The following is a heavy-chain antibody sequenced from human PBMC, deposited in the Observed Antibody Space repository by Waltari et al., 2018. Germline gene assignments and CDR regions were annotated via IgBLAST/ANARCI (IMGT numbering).Heavy chain of an antibody. D-gene: IGHD4-17*01. CDR3: AALPMTTVTLIDY. Sequence: QMQLVQSGPEVKKPGTSVKVSCKASGFTFTSSARQWVRQARGQRLEWIGWIVVGSGNTNYAQKFQERVTITRDMSTSTAYMELSSLRSEDTAVYYCAALPMTTVTLIDYWGQGTLVTVSS. V-gene: IGHV1-58*02. CDR1: GFTFTSSA. CDR2: IVVGSGNT. J-gene: IGHJ4*02.